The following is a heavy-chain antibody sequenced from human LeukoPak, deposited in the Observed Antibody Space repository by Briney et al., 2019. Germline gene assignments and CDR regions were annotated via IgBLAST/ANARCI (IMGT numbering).Heavy chain of an antibody. D-gene: IGHD1-7*01. CDR2: ISYDGSNK. CDR1: GFTFSSYA. J-gene: IGHJ5*02. V-gene: IGHV3-30*04. Sequence: GGSLRLSCAASGFTFSSYAMHWVRQAPGKGLEWVAVISYDGSNKYYADSVKGRFTISRDNSKDTLYLQMNSLRAEDTAVYYCAREEDNWNSNWFDPWGQGTLVTVSS. CDR3: AREEDNWNSNWFDP.